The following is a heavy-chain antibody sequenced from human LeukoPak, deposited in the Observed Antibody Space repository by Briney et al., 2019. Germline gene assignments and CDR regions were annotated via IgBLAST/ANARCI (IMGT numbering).Heavy chain of an antibody. Sequence: SETLSLTCTVSGGSISSGGYYWSWIRQHPGKGLEWIGYIYYSGSTYYNPSLKSRVTISVDTSKNQFSLKLSSVTAADTAVYYCAREPDYYDSSGYYSDAFDIWGQGTMVTVSS. V-gene: IGHV4-30-4*08. CDR3: AREPDYYDSSGYYSDAFDI. D-gene: IGHD3-22*01. J-gene: IGHJ3*02. CDR2: IYYSGST. CDR1: GGSISSGGYY.